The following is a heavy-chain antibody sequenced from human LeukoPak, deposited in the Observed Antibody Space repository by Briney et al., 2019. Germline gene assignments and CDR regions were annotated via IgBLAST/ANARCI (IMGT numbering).Heavy chain of an antibody. CDR3: ARDTDITSSRFSDL. Sequence: GGSLRLSCAASGFTISSYYMSWVRQAPGKGLEWVSVIYSDGDIYYADSVRGRFTISRDISKNTLNLQMDSLKTEDTGVYYCARDTDITSSRFSDLWGLGTLVTISS. CDR1: GFTISSYY. J-gene: IGHJ5*02. D-gene: IGHD6-6*01. V-gene: IGHV3-66*02. CDR2: IYSDGDI.